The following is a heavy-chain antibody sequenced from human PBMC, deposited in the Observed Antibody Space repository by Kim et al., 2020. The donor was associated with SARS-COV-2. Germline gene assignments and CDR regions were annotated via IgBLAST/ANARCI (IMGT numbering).Heavy chain of an antibody. J-gene: IGHJ6*02. CDR2: ISAYNGNT. CDR3: ARVEIPHGYSSGWYPRGIYYGMYV. Sequence: ASVKVSCKASGYTFTSYGISWVRQAPGQGLEWMGWISAYNGNTNYAQKLQGRVTMTTDTSTSTAYMELRSLRSDDTAVYYCARVEIPHGYSSGWYPRGIYYGMYVWGQGTTGTVSS. CDR1: GYTFTSYG. D-gene: IGHD6-19*01. V-gene: IGHV1-18*01.